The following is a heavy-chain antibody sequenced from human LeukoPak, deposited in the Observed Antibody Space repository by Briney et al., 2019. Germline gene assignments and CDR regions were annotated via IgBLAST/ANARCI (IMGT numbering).Heavy chain of an antibody. CDR3: ARRYYGSLSYPAYFDY. D-gene: IGHD3-10*01. J-gene: IGHJ4*02. Sequence: SETLSLTCTVPGGSISSSSYYWGWVRQPPGKGLEWIGGISYSGSTYYNPSLKSRGTLSVDTSKNQFSLRLNSVTAADTAVYYCARRYYGSLSYPAYFDYWGQGTLVTVSS. CDR1: GGSISSSSYY. V-gene: IGHV4-39*01. CDR2: ISYSGST.